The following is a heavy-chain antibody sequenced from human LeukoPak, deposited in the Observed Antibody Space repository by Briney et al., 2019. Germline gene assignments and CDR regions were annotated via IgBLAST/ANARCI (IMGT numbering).Heavy chain of an antibody. J-gene: IGHJ2*01. CDR2: IRGDGSER. CDR1: GFTFSRYW. CDR3: AGGGVRTGMSIPNHWYFDL. D-gene: IGHD3-10*01. V-gene: IGHV3-7*01. Sequence: GGSLRLSCAASGFTFSRYWLTWVRQAPGKGLEWVANIRGDGSERYYVDSVKGRFTISRDNAKNSLYQHMITLRGEDTALDYCAGGGVRTGMSIPNHWYFDLWGRGTLVTVSS.